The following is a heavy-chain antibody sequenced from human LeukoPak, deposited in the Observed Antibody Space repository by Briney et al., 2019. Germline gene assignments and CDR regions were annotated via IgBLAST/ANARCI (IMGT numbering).Heavy chain of an antibody. J-gene: IGHJ4*02. CDR3: ARGLWLDY. Sequence: GGSLRLSCAASGFTVSNNYMSWVRQAPGKGLEWVSVIYSGGITYFADSVKGRFTISRDISKNTLYLQMNSLRPDDTAVYYCARGLWLDYWGQGTLVTVSS. V-gene: IGHV3-53*05. D-gene: IGHD5-18*01. CDR1: GFTVSNNY. CDR2: IYSGGIT.